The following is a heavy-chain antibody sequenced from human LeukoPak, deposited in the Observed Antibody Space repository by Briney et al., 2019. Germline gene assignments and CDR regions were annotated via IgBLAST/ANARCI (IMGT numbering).Heavy chain of an antibody. D-gene: IGHD2-21*02. V-gene: IGHV3-23*01. CDR2: ISGSGGTT. J-gene: IGHJ4*02. Sequence: GGSLRLSCAASGFTFSNYGMSWVRQAPGKGLEWVSGISGSGGTTYYADSVKGRFTISRDNSKNTLYLQMNSLRAEDTSLYYCAKGRLDYGDYYVDDWGQGTLVTVSS. CDR3: AKGRLDYGDYYVDD. CDR1: GFTFSNYG.